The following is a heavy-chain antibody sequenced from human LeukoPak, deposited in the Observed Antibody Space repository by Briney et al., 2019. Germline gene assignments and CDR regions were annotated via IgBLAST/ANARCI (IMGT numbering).Heavy chain of an antibody. CDR1: GFTFSSCW. J-gene: IGHJ4*02. D-gene: IGHD3-10*01. CDR2: IKQDGSEK. Sequence: GGSLRLSCAASGFTFSSCWMTWVRQAPGKGLEWVANIKQDGSEKYYVDSVKGRFTISRDNAKNSLYLQMNSLRAEDTAVYYCARGRSGLDYWGQGALVTVSS. CDR3: ARGRSGLDY. V-gene: IGHV3-7*04.